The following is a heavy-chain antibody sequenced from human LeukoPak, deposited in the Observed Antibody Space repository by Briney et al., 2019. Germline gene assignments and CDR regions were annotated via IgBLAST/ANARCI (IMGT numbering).Heavy chain of an antibody. CDR2: ISWDGGST. CDR3: AKDSSSWGRYFDL. V-gene: IGHV3-43D*03. Sequence: QAGGSLRLSCAASGFTFDDYAMHWVRQAPGKGLEWVSLISWDGGSTYYADSVKGRFTISRDNSKNSLYLQMNSLRAEDTALYYCAKDSSSWGRYFDLWGRGTLVTVSS. D-gene: IGHD6-13*01. J-gene: IGHJ2*01. CDR1: GFTFDDYA.